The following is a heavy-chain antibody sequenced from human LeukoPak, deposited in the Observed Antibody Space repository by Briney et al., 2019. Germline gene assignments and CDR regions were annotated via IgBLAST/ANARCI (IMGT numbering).Heavy chain of an antibody. V-gene: IGHV4-59*11. Sequence: SETLSLTCTVTGASISSHYGCWIRQTPGTGLKWIGDIYDRGSTTYNPSLKSRVSISVDTSRNQFSLNLRSVTAADTAVYYCAKIEVGRFDPWGQGTLVTVSS. J-gene: IGHJ5*02. CDR1: GASISSHY. CDR3: AKIEVGRFDP. D-gene: IGHD1-26*01. CDR2: IYDRGST.